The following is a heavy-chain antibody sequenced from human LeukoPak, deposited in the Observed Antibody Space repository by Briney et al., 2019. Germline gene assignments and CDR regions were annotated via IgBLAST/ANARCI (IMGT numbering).Heavy chain of an antibody. CDR3: AKEAYYDILTGYYDAFDI. CDR1: GFTFSSYG. Sequence: GGSLRLSCAASGFTFSSYGMHWVRQAPGKGLEWVAVIWSDGSNKYYADSVKGRFTISRDNSKNTLYLQMNSLRAEDTAVYYCAKEAYYDILTGYYDAFDIWGQGTMVTVSS. J-gene: IGHJ3*02. V-gene: IGHV3-33*06. D-gene: IGHD3-9*01. CDR2: IWSDGSNK.